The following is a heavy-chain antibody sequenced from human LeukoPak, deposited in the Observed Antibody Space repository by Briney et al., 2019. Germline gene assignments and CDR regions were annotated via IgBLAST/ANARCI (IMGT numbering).Heavy chain of an antibody. V-gene: IGHV4-4*07. CDR3: ARDLIAAAGTYYYYMDV. D-gene: IGHD6-13*01. CDR2: IYTSGST. Sequence: SETLSLTCTVSGGSISSYYWSWTRQPAGKGLEWIGRIYTSGSTNYNPSLKSRVTMSVDTSKNQFSLKLSSVTAADTAVYYCARDLIAAAGTYYYYMDVWGKGTTVTVSS. J-gene: IGHJ6*03. CDR1: GGSISSYY.